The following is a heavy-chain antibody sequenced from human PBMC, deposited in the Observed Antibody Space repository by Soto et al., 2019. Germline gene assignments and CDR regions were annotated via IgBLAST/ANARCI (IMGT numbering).Heavy chain of an antibody. D-gene: IGHD3-3*01. Sequence: GGSLRLSCAASGFTFSSYAMSWVRPAPGKGLEWVSAISGSGGSTYYADSVKGRFTISRDNSKNTLYLQMNSLRAEDTAVYYCAISFEKYYDFWSGSRPDYYYMDVWGKGTTVTVSS. CDR1: GFTFSSYA. CDR2: ISGSGGST. V-gene: IGHV3-23*01. J-gene: IGHJ6*03. CDR3: AISFEKYYDFWSGSRPDYYYMDV.